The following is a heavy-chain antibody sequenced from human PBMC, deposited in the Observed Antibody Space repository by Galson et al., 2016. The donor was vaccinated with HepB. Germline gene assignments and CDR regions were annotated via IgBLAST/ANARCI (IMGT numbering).Heavy chain of an antibody. Sequence: LRLSCAASGFTFSDYYMSWIRQAPGKGLEWVSYISNSRNTIKYADSVKGRFTISRDNAKNALYLQMNSLRAEDTAVYYCVRDSPRGLATPHWGQGTLVTVSS. CDR1: GFTFSDYY. V-gene: IGHV3-11*01. J-gene: IGHJ1*01. D-gene: IGHD2-15*01. CDR3: VRDSPRGLATPH. CDR2: ISNSRNTI.